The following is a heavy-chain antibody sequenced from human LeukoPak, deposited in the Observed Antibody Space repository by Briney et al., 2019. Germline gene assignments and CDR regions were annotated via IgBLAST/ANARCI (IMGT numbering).Heavy chain of an antibody. Sequence: GGSLRLSCAASGFTFSSYAMSWVRQAPGKGLEWVSAISGSGDNTYYADSVKGRFTISRDTFKNTLYLHMNSLRAEDTAVYYCAKDYSSSWYYFDYWGQGTLVTVSS. CDR2: ISGSGDNT. CDR3: AKDYSSSWYYFDY. V-gene: IGHV3-23*01. J-gene: IGHJ4*02. D-gene: IGHD6-13*01. CDR1: GFTFSSYA.